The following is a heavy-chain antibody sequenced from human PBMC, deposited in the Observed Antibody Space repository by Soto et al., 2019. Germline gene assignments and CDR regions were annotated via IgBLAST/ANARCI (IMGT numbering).Heavy chain of an antibody. J-gene: IGHJ4*01. V-gene: IGHV3-23*01. D-gene: IGHD2-21*01. CDR2: ISGSGGST. CDR3: ARDPPTCGGRPGCTDY. CDR1: GFTFNNYA. Sequence: PGGSLRLSCAASGFTFNNYAMNWVRQAPGKGLEWVATISGSGGSTYYADSVRGRFTISRDNAKNTLYLQMNSLRVEDTAVYYCARDPPTCGGRPGCTDYWGQGTLVTVSS.